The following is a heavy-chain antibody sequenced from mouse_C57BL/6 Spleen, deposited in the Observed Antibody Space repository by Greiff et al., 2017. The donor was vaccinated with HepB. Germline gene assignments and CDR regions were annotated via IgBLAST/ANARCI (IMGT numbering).Heavy chain of an antibody. V-gene: IGHV14-3*01. CDR1: GFNIKNTY. CDR2: IDPANGNT. CDR3: ARSPFTTFLSVAGYFDY. Sequence: VQLQQSVAELVRPGASVKLSCTASGFNIKNTYMHWVKQRPEQGLEWIGRIDPANGNTKYAPKFQGKATITADTSSNTAYLQLSSLTSEDTAIYYCARSPFTTFLSVAGYFDYWGQGTTLTVSS. J-gene: IGHJ2*01. D-gene: IGHD1-1*01.